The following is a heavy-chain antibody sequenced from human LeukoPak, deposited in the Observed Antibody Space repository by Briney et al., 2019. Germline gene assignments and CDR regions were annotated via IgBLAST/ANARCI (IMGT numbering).Heavy chain of an antibody. CDR2: IYHSGST. Sequence: SGTLSLTCAVSGGSISSSNWWSWVRQPPGKGLEWIGEIYHSGSTNYNPSLKSRVTISVDTSKNQFSLKLSSVTAADTAVYYCARTVGITMVRGVIWWFDPWGQGTLVTVSS. D-gene: IGHD3-10*01. CDR3: ARTVGITMVRGVIWWFDP. J-gene: IGHJ5*02. CDR1: GGSISSSNW. V-gene: IGHV4-4*02.